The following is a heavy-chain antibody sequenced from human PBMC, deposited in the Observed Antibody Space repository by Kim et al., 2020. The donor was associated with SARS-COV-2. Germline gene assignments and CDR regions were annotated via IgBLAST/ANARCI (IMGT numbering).Heavy chain of an antibody. Sequence: GGSLRLSCAASGFTFSSYSMNWVRQAPGKGLEWVSSISSSSSYIYYADSVKGRFTISRDNAKNSLYLQMNSLRAEDTAVYYCARDIEYSSSWGPGWFDPWGQGTLVTVSS. CDR3: ARDIEYSSSWGPGWFDP. CDR1: GFTFSSYS. D-gene: IGHD6-6*01. V-gene: IGHV3-21*01. J-gene: IGHJ5*02. CDR2: ISSSSSYI.